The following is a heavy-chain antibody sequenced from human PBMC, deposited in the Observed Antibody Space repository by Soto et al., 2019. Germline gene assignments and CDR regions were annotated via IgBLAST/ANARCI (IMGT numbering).Heavy chain of an antibody. J-gene: IGHJ6*03. CDR3: ATVGVHSGRDFWSGYYPRPFRATTHYYYYYYMDV. CDR1: GYTLTELS. Sequence: ASVKVSCKVSGYTLTELSMHWVRQAPGKGLEWMGGFDPEDGETIYAQKFQGRVTMTEDTSTDTAYMELSSLRSEDTAVYYCATVGVHSGRDFWSGYYPRPFRATTHYYYYYYMDVWGKGTTVTVSS. CDR2: FDPEDGET. D-gene: IGHD3-3*01. V-gene: IGHV1-24*01.